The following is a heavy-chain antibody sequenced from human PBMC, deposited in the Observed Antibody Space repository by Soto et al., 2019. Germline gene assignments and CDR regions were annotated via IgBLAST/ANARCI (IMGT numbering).Heavy chain of an antibody. CDR2: MNPSTGNS. Sequence: QVQLVQSGAEVRKPGASVKVSCEASGYTFTSYDIYWVRQATGQGLEWMGWMNPSTGNSGYTQKFHGRVTMTSDTSISTAHMELSSLRSEDTAVYYCARRAETNGWNGFGADKYYFDFWGQGTLVTVSS. D-gene: IGHD1-1*01. V-gene: IGHV1-8*01. CDR1: GYTFTSYD. J-gene: IGHJ4*02. CDR3: ARRAETNGWNGFGADKYYFDF.